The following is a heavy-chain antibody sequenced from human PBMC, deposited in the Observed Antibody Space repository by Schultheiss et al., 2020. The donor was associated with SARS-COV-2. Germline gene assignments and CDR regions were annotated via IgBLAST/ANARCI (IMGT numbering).Heavy chain of an antibody. V-gene: IGHV5-10-1*01. CDR3: ARSGHYGSGTSIDY. CDR2: TDPTDSHT. J-gene: IGHJ4*02. Sequence: GESLKISCEGSGYSFTSYWITWVRQMPGKGLEWMGKTDPTDSHTKYSPSFQGHVTMSADKSASTVYLQWSSLKASDTAMYYCARSGHYGSGTSIDYWGQGTLVTVSS. D-gene: IGHD3-10*01. CDR1: GYSFTSYW.